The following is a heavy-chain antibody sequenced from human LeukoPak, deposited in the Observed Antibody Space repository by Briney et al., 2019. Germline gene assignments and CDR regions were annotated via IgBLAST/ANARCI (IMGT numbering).Heavy chain of an antibody. D-gene: IGHD2-21*02. J-gene: IGHJ5*02. Sequence: PSETLSLTCTVPGGSISSSSYYWGWIRQPPGKGLEWIGSIYYSGSTYYNPSLKSRVTISVDTSKNQFSLKLSSVTAADTAVYYCARAAVVTAFDPWGQGTLVTVSS. CDR1: GGSISSSSYY. CDR3: ARAAVVTAFDP. CDR2: IYYSGST. V-gene: IGHV4-39*07.